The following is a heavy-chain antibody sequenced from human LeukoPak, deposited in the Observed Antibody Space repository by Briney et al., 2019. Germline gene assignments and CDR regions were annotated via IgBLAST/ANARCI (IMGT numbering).Heavy chain of an antibody. V-gene: IGHV1-18*04. J-gene: IGHJ4*02. CDR2: ISAYNGNT. D-gene: IGHD2-2*03. CDR3: ASGYCSSTSCYYPFDY. Sequence: EASVKVSCKASGYSFTGYYIHWVRQAPGQGLEWMGWISAYNGNTNYAQKLQGRVTMTTDTSTSTAYMELRSLRSDDTAVYYCASGYCSSTSCYYPFDYWGQGTLVTVSS. CDR1: GYSFTGYY.